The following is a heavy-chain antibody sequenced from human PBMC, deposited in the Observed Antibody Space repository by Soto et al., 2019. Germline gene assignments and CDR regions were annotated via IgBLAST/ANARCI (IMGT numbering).Heavy chain of an antibody. D-gene: IGHD5-12*01. Sequence: GKSLKISCRGSGYYSTIYWIAWVRQMSGKGLEWLGSVYVSDSETKYSPSFQGQVTISADKSTNTAYLHWSSLKTSDTAMYYCARRGTLSGRDAFDVWGEGTMVTVSS. CDR3: ARRGTLSGRDAFDV. CDR1: GYYSTIYW. J-gene: IGHJ3*01. CDR2: VYVSDSET. V-gene: IGHV5-51*01.